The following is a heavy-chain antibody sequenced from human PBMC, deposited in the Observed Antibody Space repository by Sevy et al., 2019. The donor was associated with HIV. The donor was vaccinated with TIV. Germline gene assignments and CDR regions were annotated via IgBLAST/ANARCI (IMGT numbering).Heavy chain of an antibody. CDR3: ARESGSDWYLDY. Sequence: GGSLRLSCAASGFIFSRYGMHWVRQAPCKGLEWVAAIFNDGINKYFAGSVKGRFTISRDNSKNTLYLEMNSLRAEDTAVYYCARESGSDWYLDYWGQGTLVTVSS. V-gene: IGHV3-33*01. D-gene: IGHD2-21*02. J-gene: IGHJ4*02. CDR1: GFIFSRYG. CDR2: IFNDGINK.